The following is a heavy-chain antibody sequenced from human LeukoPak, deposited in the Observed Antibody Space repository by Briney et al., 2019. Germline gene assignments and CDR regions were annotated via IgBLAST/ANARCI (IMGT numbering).Heavy chain of an antibody. J-gene: IGHJ6*03. CDR3: ARVSVVVVAATPDYYYYYYMDV. D-gene: IGHD2-15*01. CDR1: GYTFTSYD. Sequence: GASVKVSCKASGYTFTSYDINWVRQATGQGLEWMGWMNPNSGNTGYAQKFQGRVTITADESTSTAYMELSSLRSEDTAVYYCARVSVVVVAATPDYYYYYYMDVWGKGTTVTISS. CDR2: MNPNSGNT. V-gene: IGHV1-8*03.